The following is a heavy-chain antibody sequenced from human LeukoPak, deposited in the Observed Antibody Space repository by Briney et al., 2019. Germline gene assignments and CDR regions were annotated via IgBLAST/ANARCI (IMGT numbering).Heavy chain of an antibody. V-gene: IGHV3-7*01. D-gene: IGHD2-21*02. CDR2: IKQDGSEK. Sequence: GGSLRLSCAASGFTFGTYWMSWVRQAPGKGLEWVANIKQDGSEKYYVDSVKGRFTISRDNAKISLYLQMNSLRAEDTAVYYWGRCGDCGENFDYWGQGTLVTVSS. CDR3: GRCGDCGENFDY. J-gene: IGHJ4*02. CDR1: GFTFGTYW.